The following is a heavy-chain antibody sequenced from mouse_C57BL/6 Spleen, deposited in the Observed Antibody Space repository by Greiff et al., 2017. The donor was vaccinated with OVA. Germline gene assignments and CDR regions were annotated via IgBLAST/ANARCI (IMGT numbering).Heavy chain of an antibody. CDR3: ARGGRYARDY. Sequence: QVQLQQSGPELVKPGASVKISCKASGYAFSSSWMNWVKQRPGKGLEWIGRIYPGDGDTNYNGKFKGKATLTADKSSSTAYMQLSSLTSEATAVYYCARGGRYARDYWGQGTSVTVSS. J-gene: IGHJ4*01. CDR1: GYAFSSSW. V-gene: IGHV1-82*01. CDR2: IYPGDGDT.